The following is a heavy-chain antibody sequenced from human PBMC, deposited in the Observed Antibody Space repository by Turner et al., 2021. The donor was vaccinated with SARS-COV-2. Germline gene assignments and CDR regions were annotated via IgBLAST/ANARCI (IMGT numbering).Heavy chain of an antibody. CDR1: GFTFNNHW. CDR2: IKQDGSET. V-gene: IGHV3-7*01. D-gene: IGHD6-19*01. Sequence: EVQLAESGGGLVQPGGSLRLSCAASGFTFNNHWMNWVRQAPVKGLEWVAIIKQDGSETLYVDSVKGRFTISRDNAKNSLYLQMNSLRAEDTAIYYGARGSGCVADYWGQGTLVTVSS. J-gene: IGHJ4*02. CDR3: ARGSGCVADY.